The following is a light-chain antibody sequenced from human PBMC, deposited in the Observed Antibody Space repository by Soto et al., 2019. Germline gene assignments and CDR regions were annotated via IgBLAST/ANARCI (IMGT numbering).Light chain of an antibody. CDR3: QSYDDSLSAHYA. CDR1: SSNIGSTYD. CDR2: GNT. V-gene: IGLV1-40*01. Sequence: QSVLTQPPSVSGAPGQRVSISCTGSSSNIGSTYDVQWYQQLPGTAPKLLIHGNTNRPSGVPDRFSGSTSGTSASLALTGLQADDEADYYCQSYDDSLSAHYASGPGTKFTVL. J-gene: IGLJ1*01.